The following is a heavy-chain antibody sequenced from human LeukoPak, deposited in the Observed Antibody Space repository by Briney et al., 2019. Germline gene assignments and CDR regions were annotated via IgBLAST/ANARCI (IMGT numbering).Heavy chain of an antibody. CDR3: ARDGGNDFWSGYYTDQSYYYYYYGMDV. CDR1: GFTFSSYA. V-gene: IGHV3-23*01. CDR2: ISGSGGST. D-gene: IGHD3-3*01. Sequence: GGSLRLSCAASGFTFSSYAMSWVRQAPGKGLEWVSAISGSGGSTDYADSVKGRVTISRDNSKTTLYLQMNSLRAEDTAVSYCARDGGNDFWSGYYTDQSYYYYYYGMDVWGQGTTVTVSS. J-gene: IGHJ6*02.